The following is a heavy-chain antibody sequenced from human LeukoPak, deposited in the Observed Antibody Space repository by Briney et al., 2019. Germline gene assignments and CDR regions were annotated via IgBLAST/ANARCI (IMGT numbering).Heavy chain of an antibody. V-gene: IGHV4-59*11. J-gene: IGHJ4*02. D-gene: IGHD5-18*01. CDR2: MLDTVTT. CDR3: ATIKRGNIFGYFDF. Sequence: PSETLSFTCAVSGASMNTHYWSWIRQPPGKGLEWIGYMLDTVTTKDNPSLKSRFTLSADTSKNQFSLRLTSVTAADTAVYYCATIKRGNIFGYFDFWARESRSPFPQ. CDR1: GASMNTHY.